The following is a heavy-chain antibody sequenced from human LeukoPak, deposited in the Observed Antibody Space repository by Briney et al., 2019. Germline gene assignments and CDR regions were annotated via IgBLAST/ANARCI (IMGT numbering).Heavy chain of an antibody. Sequence: SQTLSLTCTVSGGSISSGSYYWSWIRQPAGKGLEWIGRIYTSGSTNYNPSLKSRVTISVDTSKNQFSLKLSSVTAADTAVYYCARDASQLERQIYYYYGMDVWGQGTTVTVSS. D-gene: IGHD1-1*01. J-gene: IGHJ6*02. CDR2: IYTSGST. CDR1: GGSISSGSYY. CDR3: ARDASQLERQIYYYYGMDV. V-gene: IGHV4-61*02.